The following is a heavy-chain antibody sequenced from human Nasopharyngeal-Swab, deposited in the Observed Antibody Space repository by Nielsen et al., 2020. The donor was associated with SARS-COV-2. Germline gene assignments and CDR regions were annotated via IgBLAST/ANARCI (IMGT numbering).Heavy chain of an antibody. J-gene: IGHJ4*02. V-gene: IGHV3-74*01. CDR2: VNQDGSRT. CDR3: VKHQGSSSDQ. Sequence: LSLTCVASGVIFSKYWMHWVRQAPWKGLVWVSRVNQDGSRTDYADSVRGRFTISRDNAKNTLYLQMNSLRVEDTAVYYCVKHQGSSSDQWGQGTLVTVSS. CDR1: GVIFSKYW.